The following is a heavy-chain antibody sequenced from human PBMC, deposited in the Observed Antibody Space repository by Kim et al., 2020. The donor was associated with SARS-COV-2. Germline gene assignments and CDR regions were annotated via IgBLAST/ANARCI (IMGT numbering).Heavy chain of an antibody. V-gene: IGHV4-59*01. CDR3: ARVFLYDILTGFFDY. J-gene: IGHJ4*02. D-gene: IGHD3-9*01. CDR2: IYYSGTN. CDR1: HGSINNSY. Sequence: SETLSLTCTVSHGSINNSYWGWIRQPPGNFLEWVGDIYYSGTNAYYASLKSRVTMSVETSKNQFSLKLSSVTAADTAVYFCARVFLYDILTGFFDYWGQGIPVTVSS.